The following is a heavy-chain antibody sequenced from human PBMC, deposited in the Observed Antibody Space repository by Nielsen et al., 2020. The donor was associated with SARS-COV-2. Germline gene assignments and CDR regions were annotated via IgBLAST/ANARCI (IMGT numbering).Heavy chain of an antibody. CDR3: VRDKDSTTENLRMDV. D-gene: IGHD4-17*01. CDR2: IHEDGSS. V-gene: IGHV3-53*01. J-gene: IGHJ6*02. CDR1: GFTVSRNY. Sequence: GGSLRLSCAASGFTVSRNYMSWVRQAPGKGLAWVSVIHEDGSSYYADSVEGRFTISRDNSKNILDLHMNSLGAEDTAVYYCVRDKDSTTENLRMDVWGQGTTVTVSS.